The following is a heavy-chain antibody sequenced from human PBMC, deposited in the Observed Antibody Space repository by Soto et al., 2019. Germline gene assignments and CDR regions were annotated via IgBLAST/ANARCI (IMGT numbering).Heavy chain of an antibody. CDR2: ISYEGNNE. V-gene: IGHV3-30-3*01. J-gene: IGHJ4*02. D-gene: IGHD3-16*01. Sequence: ESGGGVVQPGRSLRLSCAASGFIFRSYAMEWVRQAPGKGLEWVAVISYEGNNEYYADTVKGRFTISRDNSKNTLYLQMNSLRAEDSAVYYCARASGDYVRGDYFDYWGQGTLVTVSS. CDR1: GFIFRSYA. CDR3: ARASGDYVRGDYFDY.